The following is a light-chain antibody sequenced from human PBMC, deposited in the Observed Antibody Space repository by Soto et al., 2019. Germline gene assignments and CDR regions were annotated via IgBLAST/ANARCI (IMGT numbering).Light chain of an antibody. V-gene: IGLV1-40*01. CDR2: GTS. J-gene: IGLJ3*02. Sequence: QAVVTQPPSVSGAPGQRVTISCTGSSSNIGAGYDVHWYQQIPGTAPKLLIYGTSNRPSGVPDRFSGSKSGTSASLAITGLQAEDEADYYCQSYDSSLSGSVFGGGTKVTVL. CDR3: QSYDSSLSGSV. CDR1: SSNIGAGYD.